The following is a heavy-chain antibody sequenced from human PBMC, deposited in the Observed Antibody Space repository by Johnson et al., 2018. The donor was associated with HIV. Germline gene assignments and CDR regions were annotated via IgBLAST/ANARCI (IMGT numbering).Heavy chain of an antibody. CDR2: SKSKNDGGTT. CDR3: TTGGVVTAGLSGFDV. Sequence: DVQVVESGGGLVKRGGSLRLSCAASGFIFSDAWMTWVRQAPGKGLEWVGRSKSKNDGGTTDYGASVRGRFTISRDDSKNMLFLQLNSLKTEDTAGYDCTTGGVVTAGLSGFDVWGQGTMVSVSS. CDR1: GFIFSDAW. V-gene: IGHV3-15*01. J-gene: IGHJ3*01. D-gene: IGHD2-21*02.